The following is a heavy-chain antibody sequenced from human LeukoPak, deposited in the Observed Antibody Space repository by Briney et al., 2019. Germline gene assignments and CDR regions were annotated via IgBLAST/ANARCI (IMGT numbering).Heavy chain of an antibody. CDR3: ARGQWLDLY. CDR1: GFTFSSYG. D-gene: IGHD6-19*01. Sequence: GGSLRLSCAASGFTFSSYGMHWVRQAPDKGLEWVAVIWYDGTNKYYADSVRGRFTISRDNSKNTLYLQMNSLRAEDTAVYYCARGQWLDLYWGQGTLVTVSS. V-gene: IGHV3-33*01. CDR2: IWYDGTNK. J-gene: IGHJ4*02.